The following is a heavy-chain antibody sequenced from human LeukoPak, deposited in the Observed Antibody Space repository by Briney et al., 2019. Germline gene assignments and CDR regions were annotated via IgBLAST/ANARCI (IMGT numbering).Heavy chain of an antibody. Sequence: GGSLRLSCAASGFTFSSYSINWVRQAPGKGLEWVSSISSSSSYIYYADSVKGRFTISRDNAKNSLYLQMNSLRAEDTAVYYCAKGQVVVPAAIDYWGQGTLVTVSS. J-gene: IGHJ4*02. CDR2: ISSSSSYI. CDR3: AKGQVVVPAAIDY. V-gene: IGHV3-21*01. CDR1: GFTFSSYS. D-gene: IGHD2-2*01.